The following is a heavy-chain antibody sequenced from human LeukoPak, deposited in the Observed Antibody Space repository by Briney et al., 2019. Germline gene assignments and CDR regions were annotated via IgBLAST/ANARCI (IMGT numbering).Heavy chain of an antibody. D-gene: IGHD2-8*01. V-gene: IGHV4-59*08. CDR1: GGSISGYY. Sequence: SETLSLTCSVSGGSISGYYWSWIRQPPGKGLEWIGYIYYSGSTNYNPSLKSRITISVDTSKNQFSLKLSSVTAADTAVYYCARHYVFVYGGSSFDYWGQGTLVTVSS. CDR2: IYYSGST. J-gene: IGHJ4*02. CDR3: ARHYVFVYGGSSFDY.